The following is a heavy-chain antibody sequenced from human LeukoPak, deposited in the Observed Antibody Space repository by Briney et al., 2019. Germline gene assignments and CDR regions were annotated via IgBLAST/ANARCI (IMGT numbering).Heavy chain of an antibody. CDR3: ARESTTVGAIGAFDM. D-gene: IGHD1-26*01. CDR1: GGSFSSYQ. Sequence: SETLCLTCTVSGGSFSSYQWTWLRQPAGKGLEWIGRIHTRGTLNYNPSIQSQVTMSTDRTKNHSSLRLSSVTAADTAVYYCARESTTVGAIGAFDMWGQGTMVAVSS. J-gene: IGHJ3*02. V-gene: IGHV4-4*07. CDR2: IHTRGTL.